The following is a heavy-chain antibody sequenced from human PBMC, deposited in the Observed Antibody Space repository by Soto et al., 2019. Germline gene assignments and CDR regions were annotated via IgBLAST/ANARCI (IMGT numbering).Heavy chain of an antibody. CDR2: ITGSGGST. Sequence: EVQLLESGGGLVQPGGSLRLSCAASGFTFSTYAMIWVRQAPGKGLEWVSVITGSGGSTYYADSVKGRFTISRDTSKNTLFLQMNSLRAEDTAVYYCAKDRYGDYGGIDYWGQGTMVTVSP. J-gene: IGHJ4*02. CDR1: GFTFSTYA. V-gene: IGHV3-23*01. CDR3: AKDRYGDYGGIDY. D-gene: IGHD4-17*01.